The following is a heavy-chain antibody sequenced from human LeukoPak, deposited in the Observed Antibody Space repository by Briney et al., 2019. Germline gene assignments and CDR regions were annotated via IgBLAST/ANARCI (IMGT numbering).Heavy chain of an antibody. V-gene: IGHV3-21*04. D-gene: IGHD6-19*01. CDR1: GFTFSSYS. Sequence: PGGSLRLSCAASGFTFSSYSMNWVRQAPGKGLEWVSSISSSSSYIYYADSVKGRFTISRDNAKNSLYLQMNSLRAEDTAVYYCAKIDRGWYDYYYYGMDVWGQGTTVTVSS. J-gene: IGHJ6*02. CDR2: ISSSSSYI. CDR3: AKIDRGWYDYYYYGMDV.